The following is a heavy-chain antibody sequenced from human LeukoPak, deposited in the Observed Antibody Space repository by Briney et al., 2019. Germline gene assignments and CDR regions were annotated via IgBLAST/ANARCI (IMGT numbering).Heavy chain of an antibody. CDR2: ISSSSSTI. CDR3: ARLGYCSGGSCSNAFDI. V-gene: IGHV3-48*04. J-gene: IGHJ3*02. D-gene: IGHD2-15*01. Sequence: PGGSLRLSCAASGFTFSSYSMNWVRQAPGKGLEWVSYISSSSSTIYYADSVKGRFTISRDNAKNSLYLQMNSLRAEDTAVYYCARLGYCSGGSCSNAFDIWGQGTMVTVSS. CDR1: GFTFSSYS.